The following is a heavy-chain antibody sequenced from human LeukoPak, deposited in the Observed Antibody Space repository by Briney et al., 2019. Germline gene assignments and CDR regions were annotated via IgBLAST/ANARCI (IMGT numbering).Heavy chain of an antibody. Sequence: GGSLRLSCAASGFTFSSYAMSWVRQAPGKGLEWVSAISGSGGSTYYADSVKGRFTISRDNSKNTLYLQMNSLRAEDTAVYYCARRSGGSCYPCLYYYYGMDVWGKGTTVTVSS. CDR1: GFTFSSYA. CDR3: ARRSGGSCYPCLYYYYGMDV. V-gene: IGHV3-23*01. J-gene: IGHJ6*04. CDR2: ISGSGGST. D-gene: IGHD2-15*01.